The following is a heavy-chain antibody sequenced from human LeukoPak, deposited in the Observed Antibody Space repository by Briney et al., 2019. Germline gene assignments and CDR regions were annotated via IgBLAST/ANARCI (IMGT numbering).Heavy chain of an antibody. V-gene: IGHV5-51*01. J-gene: IGHJ4*01. CDR1: GYSFTSNW. CDR3: ARLLYYDSSRFFDY. CDR2: IYPGDSDT. Sequence: GESLKISCKGSGYSFTSNWIGWVRQMPGKGLEWMGIIYPGDSDTTYSPSFQGQVTLSADKSISTAYLQWSSLEASDTAIYYCARLLYYDSSRFFDYWGQEPWSPSPQ. D-gene: IGHD3-22*01.